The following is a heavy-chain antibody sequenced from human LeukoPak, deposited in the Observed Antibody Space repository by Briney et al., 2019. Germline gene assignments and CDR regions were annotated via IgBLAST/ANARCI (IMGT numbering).Heavy chain of an antibody. CDR2: INWNGGST. D-gene: IGHD5-12*01. V-gene: IGHV3-20*04. J-gene: IGHJ5*02. CDR3: AWAGGATIQRWFDP. Sequence: GGSLRLSCAASGFTFDDYGMSWVRQAPGKGLEWVSGINWNGGSTGYADSVKGRFTISRDNAKNSLYLQMNSLRAEDTALYYCAWAGGATIQRWFDPWGQGTLVTVSS. CDR1: GFTFDDYG.